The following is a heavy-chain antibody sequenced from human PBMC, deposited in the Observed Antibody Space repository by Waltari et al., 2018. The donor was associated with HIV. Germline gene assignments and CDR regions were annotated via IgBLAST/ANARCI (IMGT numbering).Heavy chain of an antibody. D-gene: IGHD2-15*01. J-gene: IGHJ4*02. CDR1: GGSFSGYY. CDR3: ARAPKIVVVVAATGHFDY. Sequence: QVQLQQWGAGLLKPSETLSLTCAVYGGSFSGYYRSWTRQPPGKGLEWIGEINHSGSTNYNPSLKSRVTISVDTSKNQFSLKLSSVTAADTAVYYCARAPKIVVVVAATGHFDYWGQGTLVTVSS. V-gene: IGHV4-34*01. CDR2: INHSGST.